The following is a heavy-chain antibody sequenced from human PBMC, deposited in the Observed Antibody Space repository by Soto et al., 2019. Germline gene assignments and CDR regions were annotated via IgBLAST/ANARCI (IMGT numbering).Heavy chain of an antibody. Sequence: SETLSLTCTVSGGSISSYYWSWIRQPPGKGLEWIGYIYYSGSTNYNPSLKSRVTISVDTSKNQFPLKLSSVTAADTAVYYCARHEPYSSSPPYDYWGQGTLVTVSS. J-gene: IGHJ4*02. D-gene: IGHD6-6*01. CDR1: GGSISSYY. V-gene: IGHV4-59*08. CDR2: IYYSGST. CDR3: ARHEPYSSSPPYDY.